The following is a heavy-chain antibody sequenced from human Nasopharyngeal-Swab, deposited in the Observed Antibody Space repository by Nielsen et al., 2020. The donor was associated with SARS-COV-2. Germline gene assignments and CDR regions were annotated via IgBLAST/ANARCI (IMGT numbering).Heavy chain of an antibody. CDR1: GGSFSGYY. V-gene: IGHV4-59*08. D-gene: IGHD6-13*01. CDR3: ARLRYSSSWYRTQLYYFDY. J-gene: IGHJ4*02. CDR2: IYYSGST. Sequence: VSLRLSCAVYGGSFSGYYWSWIRQPPGKGVEWIGYIYYSGSTNYNPSLKSRVTISVDTSKNQFSLKLSSVTAADTAVYYCARLRYSSSWYRTQLYYFDYWGQGTLVTVSS.